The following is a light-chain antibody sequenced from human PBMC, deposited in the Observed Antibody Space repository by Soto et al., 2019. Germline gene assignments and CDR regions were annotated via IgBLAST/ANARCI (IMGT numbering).Light chain of an antibody. CDR3: RSEAGSNYYV. Sequence: QSALTQPASVSGSPGQSITISCTGTSNDVGSYNLVSWYQHHPGKAPKLMIFECSKRPSGVSNRFSGSKSGNTASLTSSGLQAEDEADGYCRSEAGSNYYVFGTGTKLTVL. CDR2: ECS. CDR1: SNDVGSYNL. V-gene: IGLV2-23*01. J-gene: IGLJ1*01.